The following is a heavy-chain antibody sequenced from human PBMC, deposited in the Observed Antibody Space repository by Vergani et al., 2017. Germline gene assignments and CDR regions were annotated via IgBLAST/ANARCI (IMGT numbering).Heavy chain of an antibody. D-gene: IGHD4-23*01. Sequence: QVQLQESGPGLLKPSQTLSLTCTVSGGSLSSGSYYWSWVRQRPGKGLEWIGYIYNSGSTYYNPSLKSRVTISVDASKNQFSLKLSSVTAADTAVSYCAIQDDHNGNPGAFDIWGQGTKVTVSS. J-gene: IGHJ3*02. V-gene: IGHV4-31*03. CDR3: AIQDDHNGNPGAFDI. CDR1: GGSLSSGSYY. CDR2: IYNSGST.